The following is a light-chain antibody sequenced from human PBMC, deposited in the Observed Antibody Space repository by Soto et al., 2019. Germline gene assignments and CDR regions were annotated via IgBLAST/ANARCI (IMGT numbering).Light chain of an antibody. Sequence: EIVLTQSPATLSVSPGARATLSCRASQSVSSNLAWYQQKPGQAPRLLIYGASTRATGIPARCSRSGSGTEYTLTISSLQSEDFAVDYCQQYNNGPFTFGPGTKVDIK. CDR2: GAS. CDR1: QSVSSN. CDR3: QQYNNGPFT. V-gene: IGKV3-15*01. J-gene: IGKJ3*01.